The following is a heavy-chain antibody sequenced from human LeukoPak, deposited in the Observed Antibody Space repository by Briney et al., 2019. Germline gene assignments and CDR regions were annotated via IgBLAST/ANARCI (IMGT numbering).Heavy chain of an antibody. J-gene: IGHJ4*02. CDR1: GYTFTVYY. CDR2: INPNSGGT. CDR3: ASGGSYSFSGVDYFDY. Sequence: GASVTVSCKASGYTFTVYYMHWVRQAPGQGLEWMGRINPNSGGTNFAQNFQGRVTMTRDTSISTVYMELSRLRSDDTAVYYCASGGSYSFSGVDYFDYWGQGTLVTVSS. V-gene: IGHV1-2*06. D-gene: IGHD1-26*01.